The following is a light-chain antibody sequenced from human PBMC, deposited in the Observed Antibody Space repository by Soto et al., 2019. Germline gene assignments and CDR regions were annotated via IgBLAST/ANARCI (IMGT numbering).Light chain of an antibody. CDR3: AAWHDSLNGPV. V-gene: IGLV1-44*01. CDR2: KNN. CDR1: SSNIGSNT. Sequence: QSVLTQPPSASGTPGQRVTISCSGSSSNIGSNTVNWYQQLPGTAPKLLIYKNNQRPSGVPDRFSGSKSGTSASLAISGLQSDDEADYYCAAWHDSLNGPVFGGGTKLTVL. J-gene: IGLJ2*01.